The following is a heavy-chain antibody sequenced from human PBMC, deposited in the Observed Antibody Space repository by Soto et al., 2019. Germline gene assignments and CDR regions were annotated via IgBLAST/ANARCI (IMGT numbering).Heavy chain of an antibody. Sequence: QVQLVESGGGVVQPGRSLRLSCAASGFTLNSCGMHWVRQAPGKGLEWVAVIWYDGSNKYYADSVKGRFTISRDNSKNTVFLQMNSLRAEDTAVYYCARGFSTVPTWLFFDSWGQGALVTVSS. V-gene: IGHV3-33*01. CDR3: ARGFSTVPTWLFFDS. D-gene: IGHD4-17*01. J-gene: IGHJ4*02. CDR2: IWYDGSNK. CDR1: GFTLNSCG.